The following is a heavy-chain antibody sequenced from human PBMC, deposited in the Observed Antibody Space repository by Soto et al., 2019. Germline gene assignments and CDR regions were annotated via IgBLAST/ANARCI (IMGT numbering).Heavy chain of an antibody. CDR3: ARGGGYTASGGNSGFWFDP. V-gene: IGHV4-31*03. CDR1: GDSMSSGGYF. J-gene: IGHJ5*02. CDR2: ISSSGSP. Sequence: QVKLQESGPGLVKPSQTLSLTCTVSGDSMSSGGYFWVWIRQHPGKGLEWIGHISSSGSPNPNTSLKRRVFMAVDTSNNQFPLKLTSVTVADTAVYYCARGGGYTASGGNSGFWFDPWGQGTLVTVSS. D-gene: IGHD5-18*01.